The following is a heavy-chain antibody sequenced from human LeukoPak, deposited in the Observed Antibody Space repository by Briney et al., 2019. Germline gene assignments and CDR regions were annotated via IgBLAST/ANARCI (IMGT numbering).Heavy chain of an antibody. CDR3: ARGDIVVVPAAIVDY. Sequence: GGSPRLSCAASGFTFSSYWMHWGRQAPGKGLVWVSRINSDGSSTSYADSVKGRFTISRDNAKNTLYLQMNSLRAEDTAVYYCARGDIVVVPAAIVDYWGQGTLVTVSS. J-gene: IGHJ4*02. CDR1: GFTFSSYW. V-gene: IGHV3-74*01. D-gene: IGHD2-2*02. CDR2: INSDGSST.